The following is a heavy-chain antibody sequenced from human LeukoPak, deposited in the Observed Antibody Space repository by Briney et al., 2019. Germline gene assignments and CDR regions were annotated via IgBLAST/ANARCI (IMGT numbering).Heavy chain of an antibody. V-gene: IGHV1-46*01. CDR3: ARDYDFWSGYFGY. J-gene: IGHJ4*02. D-gene: IGHD3-3*01. CDR1: GYTFTNYY. Sequence: ASVKVSCKASGYTFTNYYIHWVRQAPGHGLEWLGISNPSGDSTNYAQKFQGRVTMTTDTSTSTAYMELRSLRSDDTAVYYCARDYDFWSGYFGYWGQGTLVTVSS. CDR2: SNPSGDST.